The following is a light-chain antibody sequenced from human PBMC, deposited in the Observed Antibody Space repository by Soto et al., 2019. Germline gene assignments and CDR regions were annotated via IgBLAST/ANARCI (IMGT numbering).Light chain of an antibody. J-gene: IGKJ3*01. CDR1: QSVSNNY. CDR3: QQRSNWPPGFT. V-gene: IGKV3-11*01. CDR2: DAS. Sequence: EIVLTQSPATLSLSPVERATLSCRASQSVSNNYLAWYQHKPGQAPRLLIYDASNRATGIPARFSGSGSGTDFTLTISSLEPEDFAVYYCQQRSNWPPGFTFGPGTKVDIK.